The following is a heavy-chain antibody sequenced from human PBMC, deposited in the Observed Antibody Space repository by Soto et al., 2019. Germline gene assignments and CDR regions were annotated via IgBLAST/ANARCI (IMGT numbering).Heavy chain of an antibody. J-gene: IGHJ3*02. D-gene: IGHD2-15*01. V-gene: IGHV4-4*02. CDR1: SGSISSSNW. CDR3: ARGLGYCSGGSCYRGAFDI. CDR2: IYHSGST. Sequence: QVQLQESGPGLVKPSGTLSLTCAVSSGSISSSNWWSWVRQPPGKGLEWIGEIYHSGSTNYNPSLKSRVTISVDKSRNQFSLKLSSVTAADRAVYYCARGLGYCSGGSCYRGAFDIWGQGTMVTVSS.